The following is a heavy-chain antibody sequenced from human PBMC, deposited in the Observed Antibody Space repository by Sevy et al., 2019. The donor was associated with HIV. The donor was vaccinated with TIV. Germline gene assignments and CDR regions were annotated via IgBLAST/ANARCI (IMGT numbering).Heavy chain of an antibody. CDR3: ARGEEGSSWYTQH. V-gene: IGHV4-4*02. Sequence: SETLSLTCAVSGGSISSSNWWSWVRQPPGKGLEWIGEIYHSGSTNYNPSLKSRVTISVDKSKNQFSLKLSSVTAADTAVYYCARGEEGSSWYTQHWGQGTLVTVSS. J-gene: IGHJ4*02. CDR1: GGSISSSNW. D-gene: IGHD6-13*01. CDR2: IYHSGST.